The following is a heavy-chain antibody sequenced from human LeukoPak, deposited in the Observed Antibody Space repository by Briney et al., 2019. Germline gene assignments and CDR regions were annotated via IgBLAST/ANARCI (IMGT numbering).Heavy chain of an antibody. D-gene: IGHD3-9*01. CDR2: IKQDGSEK. CDR1: GFTFSSYW. Sequence: GGSLRLSCAASGFTFSSYWMSWVRQAPGKGLEWVANIKQDGSEKYYVDSVKGRFTISRDNAKNSLYLQMNSLRAEDTAVYYCARNYDILTGYFGNWFDPWGQGTLVTVSS. CDR3: ARNYDILTGYFGNWFDP. V-gene: IGHV3-7*01. J-gene: IGHJ5*02.